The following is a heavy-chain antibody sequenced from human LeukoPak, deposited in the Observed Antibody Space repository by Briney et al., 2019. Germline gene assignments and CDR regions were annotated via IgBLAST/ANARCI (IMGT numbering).Heavy chain of an antibody. V-gene: IGHV3-11*01. Sequence: GGSLRLSCAASGFTFSDYYMSWIRQAPGKGLEWVSYISSSGSTIYYADSVKGRFTISRDNAKNSLYLQMNSLRAEDTAVYYCATDRVAGGITGTMGYWGQGTLVTVSS. J-gene: IGHJ4*02. CDR1: GFTFSDYY. CDR3: ATDRVAGGITGTMGY. CDR2: ISSSGSTI. D-gene: IGHD1-7*01.